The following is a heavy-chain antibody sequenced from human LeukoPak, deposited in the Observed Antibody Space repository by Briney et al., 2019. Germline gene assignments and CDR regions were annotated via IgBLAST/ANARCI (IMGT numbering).Heavy chain of an antibody. J-gene: IGHJ5*02. CDR3: ARRNYYVSGSYYRGFDP. V-gene: IGHV5-10-1*01. D-gene: IGHD3-10*01. CDR1: GYSFTNYW. Sequence: PGESLKISCKSSGYSFTNYWIGWVRQMPGKGLEWWGSIDPRDSYTNYSPSFQGHVTISADKSISTAYLQWRSLKASDTAMYYCARRNYYVSGSYYRGFDPWGQGTLVTVSS. CDR2: IDPRDSYT.